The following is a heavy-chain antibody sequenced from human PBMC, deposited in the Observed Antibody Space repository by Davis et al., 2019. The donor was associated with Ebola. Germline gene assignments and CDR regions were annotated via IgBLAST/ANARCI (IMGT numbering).Heavy chain of an antibody. Sequence: GESLKISCEGSGYSFTTYWIAWVRQVPGKGLEWMGIIYLGDSDTRYNPSFQGQVTISADKSINTAYLQWSSLRASDTAIYYCARRPGFYGSWGFDPWGQGTVVIVSS. J-gene: IGHJ5*02. CDR2: IYLGDSDT. V-gene: IGHV5-51*01. CDR3: ARRPGFYGSWGFDP. D-gene: IGHD3-10*01. CDR1: GYSFTTYW.